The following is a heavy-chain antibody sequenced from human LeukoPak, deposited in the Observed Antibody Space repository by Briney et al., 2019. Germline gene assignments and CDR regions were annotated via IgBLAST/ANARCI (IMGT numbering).Heavy chain of an antibody. CDR2: IYSGGST. V-gene: IGHV3-53*01. CDR1: GFTFSSYW. Sequence: GGSLRLSCAASGFTFSSYWMSWVRQAPGKGLEWVSVIYSGGSTYYADSVKGRFTISRDNSKNTLYLQMNSLRAEDTAVYYCARGLGYYYDSSAWGQGTLVTVSS. CDR3: ARGLGYYYDSSA. J-gene: IGHJ5*02. D-gene: IGHD3-22*01.